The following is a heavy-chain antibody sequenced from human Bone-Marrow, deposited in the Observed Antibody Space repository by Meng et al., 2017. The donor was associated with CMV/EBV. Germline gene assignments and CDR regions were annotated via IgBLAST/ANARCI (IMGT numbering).Heavy chain of an antibody. CDR3: ARDMYGSGSYYYGMDV. CDR2: ISTSNGNT. J-gene: IGHJ6*02. Sequence: AAVKVSCKASGYSFSSYGFSWVRQAPGQGLEWMGWISTSNGNTIYAKKIQDRVTMTRETTTSTVYMELRSLRSDATAVYYCARDMYGSGSYYYGMDVWGQGTPVTVSS. CDR1: GYSFSSYG. D-gene: IGHD3-10*01. V-gene: IGHV1-18*01.